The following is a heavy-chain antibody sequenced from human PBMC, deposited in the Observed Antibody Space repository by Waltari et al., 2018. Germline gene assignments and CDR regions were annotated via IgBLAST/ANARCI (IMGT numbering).Heavy chain of an antibody. Sequence: EVQLVESGGGLVQPGGSLRLSCAASGFTFSSYWMSWVRQAPGKGLEWVANIKQDGSEKYYVDSVKGRFTISRDNAKNSLYLQMNSLRAEDTAVYYCARAPRVVAYLYDYWGQGTLVTVSS. CDR1: GFTFSSYW. J-gene: IGHJ4*02. CDR2: IKQDGSEK. CDR3: ARAPRVVAYLYDY. D-gene: IGHD2-15*01. V-gene: IGHV3-7*01.